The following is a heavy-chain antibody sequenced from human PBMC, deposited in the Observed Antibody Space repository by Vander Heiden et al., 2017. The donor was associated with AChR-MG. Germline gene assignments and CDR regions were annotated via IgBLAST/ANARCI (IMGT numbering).Heavy chain of an antibody. CDR1: GFTYSNYW. CDR3: TRADSSGDFDF. Sequence: VQLVESGGGLVQPGGSLRLACAASGFTYSNYWMHWVRQAPGKGLVWVSRINSDGSSTSYADSVKGRFTISRDNAKNTLYLQMNSLRAEDTAVYYCTRADSSGDFDFWGQGTLATVSS. CDR2: INSDGSST. J-gene: IGHJ4*02. D-gene: IGHD6-19*01. V-gene: IGHV3-74*01.